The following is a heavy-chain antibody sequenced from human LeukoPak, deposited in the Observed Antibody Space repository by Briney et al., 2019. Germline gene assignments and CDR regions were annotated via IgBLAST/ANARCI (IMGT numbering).Heavy chain of an antibody. J-gene: IGHJ4*02. D-gene: IGHD6-25*01. CDR1: GFSLTGGMC. CDR2: IYWEDDK. Sequence: SGPTLVNPTETLTLTCTFSGFSLTGGMCVSWIRQPPGKALEWLALIYWEDDKYYNTSLRTRLTITKDTSKNQVVLTMTNMDPVDTGTYYCAHRPNRYTNGWNTGFFDYWGQGALVTVSS. V-gene: IGHV2-70*12. CDR3: AHRPNRYTNGWNTGFFDY.